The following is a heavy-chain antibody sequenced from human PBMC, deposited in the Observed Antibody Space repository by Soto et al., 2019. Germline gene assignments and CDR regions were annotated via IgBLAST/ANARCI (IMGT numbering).Heavy chain of an antibody. CDR1: AISCSRNA. V-gene: IGHV3-23*01. CDR3: AEDRPGSQHYFAY. CDR2: ISGSGGST. D-gene: IGHD2-2*01. J-gene: IGHJ4*02. Sequence: GGWIRISCAASAISCSRNAMTWVRQVSGKGIEWVSDISGSGGSTYFADSVKGRFTISRDNATKTLYLQMNSLRAEDTALYYCAEDRPGSQHYFAYCTQGSFVTGSS.